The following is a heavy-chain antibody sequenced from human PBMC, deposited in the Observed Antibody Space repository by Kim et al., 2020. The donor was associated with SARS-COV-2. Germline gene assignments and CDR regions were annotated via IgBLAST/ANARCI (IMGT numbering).Heavy chain of an antibody. D-gene: IGHD3-9*01. CDR1: GYSISSGFY. CDR3: ARVGYFDWLRDAFDI. CDR2: IYHSEST. Sequence: SETLSLTCTVSGYSISSGFYWGWIRQPPGKGLEWIASIYHSESTYYNLSLKRRVTISVDTSRNQFSLKLSSVTAADTAVYYCARVGYFDWLRDAFDIWGQGTMVTVSS. J-gene: IGHJ3*02. V-gene: IGHV4-38-2*02.